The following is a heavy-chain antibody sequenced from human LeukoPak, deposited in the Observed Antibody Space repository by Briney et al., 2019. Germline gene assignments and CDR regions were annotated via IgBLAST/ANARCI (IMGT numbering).Heavy chain of an antibody. CDR3: ARVSEGATGYFDY. Sequence: SETLSLTCTVSGGSISSSSYYWGWIRQPPGKGLEWIGSIYYSGSTYYNPSLKSRVTISVDTSKNQFSLKLSSVTAADTAVYYCARVSEGATGYFDYWGQGTLVTVSS. CDR1: GGSISSSSYY. CDR2: IYYSGST. V-gene: IGHV4-39*01. D-gene: IGHD1-26*01. J-gene: IGHJ4*02.